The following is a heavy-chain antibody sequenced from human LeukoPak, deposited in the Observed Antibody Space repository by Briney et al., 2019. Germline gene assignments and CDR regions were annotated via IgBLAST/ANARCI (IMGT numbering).Heavy chain of an antibody. CDR2: ISSGGSTI. CDR1: GFTFSTYS. CDR3: AKNIVVVAPDAFDI. J-gene: IGHJ3*02. V-gene: IGHV3-48*04. Sequence: GGSLRLSCAASGFTFSTYSMNWVRQAPGKGLEWVSYISSGGSTIYYSDSVKGRFTISRDNAKNSLYLQMNSLRVEDTAIYYCAKNIVVVAPDAFDIWGQGTMVTVSS. D-gene: IGHD2-15*01.